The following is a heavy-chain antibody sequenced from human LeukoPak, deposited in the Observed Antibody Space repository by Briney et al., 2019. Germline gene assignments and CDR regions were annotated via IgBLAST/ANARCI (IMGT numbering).Heavy chain of an antibody. CDR2: IYHSGST. V-gene: IGHV4-30-2*01. Sequence: SQTLSLTCAVSGGSISSGGYSWSWIRQPPGKGLEWIGYIYHSGSTYYNPSLKSRVTISVDRSKNQFSLKLSSVTAADTAVYYCARTSMVWGVIRPWGQGTLVTVSS. CDR3: ARTSMVWGVIRP. D-gene: IGHD3-10*01. CDR1: GGSISSGGYS. J-gene: IGHJ4*02.